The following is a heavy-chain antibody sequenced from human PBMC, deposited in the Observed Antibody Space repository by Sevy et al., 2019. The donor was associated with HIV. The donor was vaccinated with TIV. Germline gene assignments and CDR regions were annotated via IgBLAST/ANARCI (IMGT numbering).Heavy chain of an antibody. CDR3: AREGCSKPHDY. D-gene: IGHD2-2*01. J-gene: IGHJ4*02. CDR1: GFTFSNYA. CDR2: FSFGFGKI. Sequence: QLGGSLRLSCAPSGFTFSNYAMSWVRQAPGKGLGWVSTFSFGFGKINYADSVKGRFTISRDNSKNTLYLQMNSLRAEDTALYYCAREGCSKPHDYWGQRTLVTVSS. V-gene: IGHV3-23*01.